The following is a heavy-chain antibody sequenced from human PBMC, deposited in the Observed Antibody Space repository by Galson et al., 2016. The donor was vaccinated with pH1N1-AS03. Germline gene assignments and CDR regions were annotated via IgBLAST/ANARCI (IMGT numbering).Heavy chain of an antibody. V-gene: IGHV3-48*01. D-gene: IGHD7-27*01. J-gene: IGHJ6*02. CDR1: GFTFSRYS. CDR2: ISSDSTTM. CDR3: ARGLPGDYGMDV. Sequence: SLRLSCAASGFTFSRYSMNWVRQAPGKGPEWVSYISSDSTTMYYAESVRGRFTISRDNAKNSLYLQMSSLRADDTAVYYCARGLPGDYGMDVWGQGTTVTVSS.